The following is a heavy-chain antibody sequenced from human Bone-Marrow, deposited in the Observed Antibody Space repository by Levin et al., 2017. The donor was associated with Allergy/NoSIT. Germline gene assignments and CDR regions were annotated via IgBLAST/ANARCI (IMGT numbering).Heavy chain of an antibody. CDR1: GFTFSNYA. Sequence: GGSLRLSCAASGFTFSNYAMSWVRQAPGKGLEWVSGISGSGDSTYDGDSVKGRFTISRATSTTTLYLQMNSLRAEDTAVYYCAKDRDCDGSGRVGKWGQGPRVTVSS. CDR2: ISGSGDST. D-gene: IGHD3-10*01. J-gene: IGHJ4*02. V-gene: IGHV3-23*01. CDR3: AKDRDCDGSGRVGK.